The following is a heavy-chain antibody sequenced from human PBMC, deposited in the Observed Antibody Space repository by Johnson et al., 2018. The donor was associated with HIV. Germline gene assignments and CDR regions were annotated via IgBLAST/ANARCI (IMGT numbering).Heavy chain of an antibody. CDR1: GFTFSSYA. CDR3: ARGSSGRRDDVFDI. J-gene: IGHJ3*02. CDR2: ISYNEDKK. V-gene: IGHV3-30*04. Sequence: QVQLVESGGGLVQPGGSLRLSCAASGFTFSSYAMSWVRQAPGKGLEWMAFISYNEDKKYYADSVKGRFTISRDNSKNILYLQMNSLRAEDTAVYYCARGSSGRRDDVFDIWGQGTMVTVSS. D-gene: IGHD3-22*01.